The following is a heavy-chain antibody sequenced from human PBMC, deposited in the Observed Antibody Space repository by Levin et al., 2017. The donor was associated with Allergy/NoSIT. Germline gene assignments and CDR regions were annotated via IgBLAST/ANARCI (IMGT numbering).Heavy chain of an antibody. Sequence: AASVKVSCKASGYTFTGYYMHWVRQAPGQGLEWMGRINPNSGGTNYAQKFQGRVTMTRDTSISTAYMELSRLRSDDTAVYYCARERTYDYVWGSVPVDPWGQGTLVTVSS. CDR1: GYTFTGYY. J-gene: IGHJ5*02. CDR2: INPNSGGT. V-gene: IGHV1-2*06. CDR3: ARERTYDYVWGSVPVDP. D-gene: IGHD3-16*01.